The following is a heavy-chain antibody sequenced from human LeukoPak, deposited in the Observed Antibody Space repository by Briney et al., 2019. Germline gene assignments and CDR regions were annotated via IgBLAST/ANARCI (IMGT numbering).Heavy chain of an antibody. D-gene: IGHD2-15*01. V-gene: IGHV1-69*01. J-gene: IGHJ6*03. CDR2: IIPIFGTA. CDR1: GGTFSSYA. CDR3: ASTSGPGGYCSGGSCYYYYMDV. Sequence: ASVKVSCKASGGTFSSYAISWVRQAPGQGLEWMGGIIPIFGTANYAQEFQGRVTITADESTSTAYMELSSLRSEDTAVYYCASTSGPGGYCSGGSCYYYYMDVWGKGTTVTVSS.